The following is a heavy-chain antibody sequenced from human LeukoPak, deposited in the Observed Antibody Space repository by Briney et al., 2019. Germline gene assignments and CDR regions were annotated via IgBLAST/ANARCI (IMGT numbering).Heavy chain of an antibody. CDR3: ARLVEYSSGIYYYYYMDV. CDR2: IYTSGST. D-gene: IGHD6-19*01. J-gene: IGHJ6*03. V-gene: IGHV4-61*02. Sequence: SQTLSLTCTVSGGSISSGSYYWSWIRQPAGKGLEWIGRIYTSGSTNYNPSLKSRVTISVDTSKNQFSLKLSSVTAADTAVYYCARLVEYSSGIYYYYYMDVWGKGTTVTISS. CDR1: GGSISSGSYY.